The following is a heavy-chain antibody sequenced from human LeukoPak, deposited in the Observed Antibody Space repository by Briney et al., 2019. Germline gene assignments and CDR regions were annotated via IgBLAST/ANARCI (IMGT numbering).Heavy chain of an antibody. J-gene: IGHJ4*02. CDR3: ARDQFQGLSVAFEFDY. CDR2: INPSGGST. CDR1: GYTFTSYY. Sequence: ASVKVSCKASGYTFTSYYMHWVRQAPGQGLEWMGIINPSGGSTSYAQKFQGRVTMTRDTSTSTVYMELSSLRSGDTAVYYCARDQFQGLSVAFEFDYWGQGTLVTVSS. V-gene: IGHV1-46*01. D-gene: IGHD3-16*02.